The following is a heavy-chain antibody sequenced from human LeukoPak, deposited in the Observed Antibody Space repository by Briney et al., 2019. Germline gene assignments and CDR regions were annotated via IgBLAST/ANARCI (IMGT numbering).Heavy chain of an antibody. V-gene: IGHV1-2*02. CDR2: INPNSGGT. CDR3: ARSSHGTAMATLYY. Sequence: ASVKVSCKASGYTFTGYYMHWVRQAPGQGLEWMGWINPNSGGTNYAQKFQGRVTMTRDTSISTAYMELSRLRSDDTAVYYCARSSHGTAMATLYYWGQGTLVTVSS. CDR1: GYTFTGYY. D-gene: IGHD5-18*01. J-gene: IGHJ4*02.